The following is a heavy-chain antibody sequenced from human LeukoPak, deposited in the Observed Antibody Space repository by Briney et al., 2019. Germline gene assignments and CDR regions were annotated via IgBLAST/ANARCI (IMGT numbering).Heavy chain of an antibody. Sequence: GGSLRLSCAASGFTFSSYAMSWVRQAPGKGLEWVSAISGSGGSTNYADSVKGRFTISRDDSKNTLYLQMNSLRAEDTAVYYCAKDPASFYYGSGSFEYYFDYWGQGTLVTVSS. V-gene: IGHV3-23*01. CDR2: ISGSGGST. CDR3: AKDPASFYYGSGSFEYYFDY. CDR1: GFTFSSYA. J-gene: IGHJ4*02. D-gene: IGHD3-10*01.